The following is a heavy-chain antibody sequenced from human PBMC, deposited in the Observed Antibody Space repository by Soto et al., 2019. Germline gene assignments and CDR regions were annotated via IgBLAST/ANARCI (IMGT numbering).Heavy chain of an antibody. CDR2: FDPEDGET. Sequence: GASVKVSCKVSGYTLTELSMHWVRQAPGKGLEWMGGFDPEDGETIYAQKFQGRVTMTEDTSTDTAYIELSSLRSEDTAVYYCATVRAYCGGDCYYFDYWGQGTLVTVSS. V-gene: IGHV1-24*01. J-gene: IGHJ4*02. CDR3: ATVRAYCGGDCYYFDY. CDR1: GYTLTELS. D-gene: IGHD2-21*02.